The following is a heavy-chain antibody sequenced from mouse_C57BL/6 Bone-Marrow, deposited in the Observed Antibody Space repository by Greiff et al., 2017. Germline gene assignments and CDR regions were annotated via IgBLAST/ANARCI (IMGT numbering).Heavy chain of an antibody. V-gene: IGHV1-55*01. Sequence: QVQLQQPGAELVKPGASVKMSCTASGYTFTSYWITWVKQRPGQGLEWIGDIDPGSGSTNYNEKFKGKATLTVDTSSSTAYMQLSSLTSEDSAVYSCASDYAWYFDVWGTGTTVTVSS. CDR2: IDPGSGST. J-gene: IGHJ1*03. CDR3: ASDYAWYFDV. CDR1: GYTFTSYW. D-gene: IGHD2-4*01.